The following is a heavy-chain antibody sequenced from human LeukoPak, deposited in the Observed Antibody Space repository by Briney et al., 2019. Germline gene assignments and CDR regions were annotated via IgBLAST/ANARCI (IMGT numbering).Heavy chain of an antibody. Sequence: ASVKVSCKASGYTFTSYGISWVRQAPGQGLEWMGWMNPNSGNTGYAQKFQGRVTMTRNTSISTAYMELSSLRSEDTAVYYCARGRRLFDYWGQGTLVTVSS. CDR3: ARGRRLFDY. CDR1: GYTFTSYG. V-gene: IGHV1-8*02. D-gene: IGHD2-21*02. J-gene: IGHJ4*02. CDR2: MNPNSGNT.